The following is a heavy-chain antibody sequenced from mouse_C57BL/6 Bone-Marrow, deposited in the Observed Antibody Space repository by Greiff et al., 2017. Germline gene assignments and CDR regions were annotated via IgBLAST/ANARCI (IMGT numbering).Heavy chain of an antibody. CDR3: ARYYGSTLFDY. D-gene: IGHD1-1*01. Sequence: VQLQPSGAELVRPGTSVKMSCKASGYTFTNYWIGWAKQRPGHGLEWIGDIYPGGGYPNYNEKFKGKATLTADKSSSTAYMQFSSLTSEDSAIYYCARYYGSTLFDYWGQGTTRTVSS. J-gene: IGHJ2*01. CDR2: IYPGGGYP. CDR1: GYTFTNYW. V-gene: IGHV1-63*01.